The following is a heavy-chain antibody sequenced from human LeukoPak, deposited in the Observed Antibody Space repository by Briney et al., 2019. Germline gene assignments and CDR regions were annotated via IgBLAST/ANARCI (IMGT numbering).Heavy chain of an antibody. Sequence: ASVKVSCKASGYTFTGYYMHWVRQAPGQGLEWMGRVNPNNGVPNYAQKFQGRVTMTRDTAISTFYMELSSLRSDDTAVYFCAIEVGYSSSYYGRFDPWGQGTLVIVSS. D-gene: IGHD2-2*01. J-gene: IGHJ5*02. CDR3: AIEVGYSSSYYGRFDP. V-gene: IGHV1-2*06. CDR1: GYTFTGYY. CDR2: VNPNNGVP.